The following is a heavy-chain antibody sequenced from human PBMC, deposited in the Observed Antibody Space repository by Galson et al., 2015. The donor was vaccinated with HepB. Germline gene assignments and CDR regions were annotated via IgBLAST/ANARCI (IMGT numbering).Heavy chain of an antibody. CDR1: GLSFSNYA. CDR2: IFTDGNT. V-gene: IGHV3-53*01. Sequence: SLRLSCAASGLSFSNYAMSWVRQAPGKGLEWVSSIFTDGNTYYADSVKGRFTIPRDNSKNTVFLQMNSLRAEDTAVYYCARGLAPEGYFDHWGQGTLVTVSS. CDR3: ARGLAPEGYFDH. D-gene: IGHD3-3*02. J-gene: IGHJ4*02.